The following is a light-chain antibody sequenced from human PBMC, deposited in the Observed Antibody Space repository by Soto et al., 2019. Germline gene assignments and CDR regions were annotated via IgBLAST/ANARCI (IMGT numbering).Light chain of an antibody. CDR2: GNK. Sequence: QSVLTQPPSVSGAPGQRVTISCTGSSSNIGAGYDVHWYQQRPGTAPKLLIYGNKNRPSGVPDRFSGSKSGTSASLAITGLQAEDDADYCCQSYDHSLSVSYLFGTGTNFTVL. V-gene: IGLV1-40*01. J-gene: IGLJ1*01. CDR1: SSNIGAGYD. CDR3: QSYDHSLSVSYL.